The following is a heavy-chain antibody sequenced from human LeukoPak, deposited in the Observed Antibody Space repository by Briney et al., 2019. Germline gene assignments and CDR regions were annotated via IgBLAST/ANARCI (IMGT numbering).Heavy chain of an antibody. D-gene: IGHD2-2*01. V-gene: IGHV4-39*02. J-gene: IGHJ2*01. CDR1: GGSISSSYY. CDR2: IYSSGTT. CDR3: AREIPSRYFDL. Sequence: SETLSLTCTVSGGSISSSYYWGWIRQPPGKGLEWIGSIYSSGTTYYNPSLKSRVTISVDASKNQFSLKLSSVTAADTAVYYCAREIPSRYFDLWGRGTLVTVSS.